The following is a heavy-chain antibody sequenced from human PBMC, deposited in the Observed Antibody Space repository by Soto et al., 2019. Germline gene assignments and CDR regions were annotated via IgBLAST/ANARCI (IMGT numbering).Heavy chain of an antibody. V-gene: IGHV1-69*13. Sequence: SVKVSCKASGGTFTSYTISWVRQAPGQGLEWMGGITPIFGTANYAQKFQVRVTITADESTSTAYMELSSLRSEDTAVYYCARDLLYYFDFWGQGTLVTFSS. CDR2: ITPIFGTA. CDR1: GGTFTSYT. CDR3: ARDLLYYFDF. J-gene: IGHJ4*02. D-gene: IGHD3-3*01.